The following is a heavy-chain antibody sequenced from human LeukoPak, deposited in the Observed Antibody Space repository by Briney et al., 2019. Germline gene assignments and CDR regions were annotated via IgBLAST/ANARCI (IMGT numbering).Heavy chain of an antibody. V-gene: IGHV3-30*18. D-gene: IGHD3-10*02. CDR3: TKGSTMYTAYYFDY. J-gene: IGHJ4*02. Sequence: GRSLRLSCAASGFTFSSYGIHWVRQAPGKGLEWVAVISSDGRTTYYADSVKGRFTISRDNSKSTMYVQMNSLRTEDTAVYYCTKGSTMYTAYYFDYWGQGTLVTVSS. CDR1: GFTFSSYG. CDR2: ISSDGRTT.